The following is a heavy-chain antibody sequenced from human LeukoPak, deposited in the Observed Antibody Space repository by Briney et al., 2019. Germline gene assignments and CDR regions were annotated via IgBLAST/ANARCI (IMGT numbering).Heavy chain of an antibody. CDR3: ARELWAYSSGWYGSWFDP. CDR2: IYYSGST. J-gene: IGHJ5*02. V-gene: IGHV4-30-4*07. Sequence: SQTLSLTCAVSGGSISSGGYSWSWIRQPPGKGLEWIGYIYYSGSTNYNPSLKSRVTISVDTSKNQFSLKLSSVTAADTAVYYCARELWAYSSGWYGSWFDPWGQGTLVTVSS. CDR1: GGSISSGGYS. D-gene: IGHD6-19*01.